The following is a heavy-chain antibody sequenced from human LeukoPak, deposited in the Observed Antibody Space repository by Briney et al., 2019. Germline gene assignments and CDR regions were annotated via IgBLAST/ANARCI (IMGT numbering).Heavy chain of an antibody. J-gene: IGHJ4*02. CDR1: GFTFADHA. CDR2: ITSKRYGGTT. Sequence: GGSLRLSCTASGFTFADHAMSWVRQAPGKGLEWVGFITSKRYGGTTEYAASVKGRFTISRDDSKSIAYLQMNSLKTEDTAVYYCTRDRASYYDSSGYSFDYWGLGTLVTVSS. V-gene: IGHV3-49*04. D-gene: IGHD3-22*01. CDR3: TRDRASYYDSSGYSFDY.